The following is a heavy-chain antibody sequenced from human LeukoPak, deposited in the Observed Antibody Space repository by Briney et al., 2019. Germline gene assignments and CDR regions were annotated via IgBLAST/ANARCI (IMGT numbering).Heavy chain of an antibody. J-gene: IGHJ4*02. CDR1: GFTFSSYW. D-gene: IGHD6-25*01. CDR3: ARDRVPRLVEYPDY. CDR2: IKQDGSEK. Sequence: GGSLRLSCAASGFTFSSYWMSWVRQAPGKGLEWVANIKQDGSEKYYVDSVKGRFTISRDNAKNSLYPQMNSLRAEDTAVYYCARDRVPRLVEYPDYWGQGTLVTVSS. V-gene: IGHV3-7*01.